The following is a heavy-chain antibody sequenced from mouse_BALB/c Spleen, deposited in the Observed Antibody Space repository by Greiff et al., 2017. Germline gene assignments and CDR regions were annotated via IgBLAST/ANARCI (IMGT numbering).Heavy chain of an antibody. Sequence: QVQLKQSGAELMKPGASVKISCKATGYTFSSYWIEWVKQRPGHGLEWIGEILPGSGSTNYNEKFKGKATFTADTSSNTAYMQLSSLTSEDSAVYYCARQGDSITTVVADYWGQGTTLTVSS. CDR2: ILPGSGST. D-gene: IGHD1-1*01. V-gene: IGHV1-9*01. CDR3: ARQGDSITTVVADY. J-gene: IGHJ2*01. CDR1: GYTFSSYW.